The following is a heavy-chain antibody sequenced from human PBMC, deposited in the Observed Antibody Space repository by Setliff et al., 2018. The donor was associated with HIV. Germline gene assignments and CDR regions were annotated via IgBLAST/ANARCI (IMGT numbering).Heavy chain of an antibody. CDR1: GGSFSGFY. D-gene: IGHD1-7*01. J-gene: IGHJ4*02. CDR3: ARHGTWNSQRFHFDY. CDR2: INHSGST. Sequence: NPSETLSLTCAVYGGSFSGFYWNWIRQPPGKGLEWIGEINHSGSTNYNPSLKSRVTISVDKSKNQFSLKLNSVTAADTAVYYCARHGTWNSQRFHFDYWGQGTPVTVSS. V-gene: IGHV4-34*01.